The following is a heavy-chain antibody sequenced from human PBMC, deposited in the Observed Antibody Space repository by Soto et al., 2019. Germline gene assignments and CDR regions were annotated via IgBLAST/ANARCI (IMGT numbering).Heavy chain of an antibody. V-gene: IGHV1-8*01. CDR3: ARVPFSSSDAFDI. Sequence: ASVKVSCKASGYSFTSYDINWVRQATGQGLEWMGWMNPNSGDTAYAQKFQGRVTMTRDTSIRTAYMELSSLRSEDTAVYYCARVPFSSSDAFDIWGQGTVVTVSS. CDR1: GYSFTSYD. CDR2: MNPNSGDT. D-gene: IGHD2-2*01. J-gene: IGHJ3*02.